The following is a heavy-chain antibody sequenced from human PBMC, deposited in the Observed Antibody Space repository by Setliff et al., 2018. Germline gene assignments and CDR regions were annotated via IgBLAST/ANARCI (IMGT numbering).Heavy chain of an antibody. CDR3: ARGGTYRYFDY. CDR1: GGSISSSNW. V-gene: IGHV4-4*02. Sequence: SETLSLTCTVSGGSISSSNWWTWVRQPPGKGLEWIGEIYHSGSINYNPSLKSRATMSVDKSKNQFSLKLTSVIAADTAVHYCARGGTYRYFDYWGQGTLVTVSS. J-gene: IGHJ4*02. CDR2: IYHSGSI.